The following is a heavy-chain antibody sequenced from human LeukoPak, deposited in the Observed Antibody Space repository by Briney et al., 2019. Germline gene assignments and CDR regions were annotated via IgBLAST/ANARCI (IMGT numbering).Heavy chain of an antibody. D-gene: IGHD2-21*02. V-gene: IGHV3-30*18. CDR3: AKEDLAYCGGDCYSPPAF. J-gene: IGHJ4*02. CDR2: ISYDGGNK. CDR1: GFTFSGYD. Sequence: GGSLRLSCAASGFTFSGYDMHWVRQAPGKGLEWVAVISYDGGNKYYADSVKGRFTISRDNSKNTLYLQMDSLRAEDTAVYYCAKEDLAYCGGDCYSPPAFWGQGTLVTVFS.